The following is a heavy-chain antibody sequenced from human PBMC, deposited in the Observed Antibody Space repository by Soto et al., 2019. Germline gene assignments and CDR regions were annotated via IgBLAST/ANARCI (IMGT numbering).Heavy chain of an antibody. V-gene: IGHV4-59*08. CDR2: IHHSGST. CDR3: ARQGFGQLHGLVDV. J-gene: IGHJ6*02. D-gene: IGHD3-10*01. CDR1: GGSITSHY. Sequence: QVQLQESGPGLVKPSETLSLTCSVSGGSITSHYCSWFRQPPGKELEWIGYIHHSGSTSYNPSLNSRVTMSVDTSKSQFSLKVSSVTAADTALYYRARQGFGQLHGLVDVWGPGTTVTVSS.